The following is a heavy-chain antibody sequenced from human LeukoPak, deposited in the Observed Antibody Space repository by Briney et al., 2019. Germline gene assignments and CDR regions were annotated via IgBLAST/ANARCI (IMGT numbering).Heavy chain of an antibody. CDR1: GFTFSTSV. J-gene: IGHJ3*02. V-gene: IGHV3-30*02. CDR2: IRFDGSEK. Sequence: GGSLRLSCAASGFTFSTSVMHWVRQAPGKVLGWWSFIRFDGSEKYYADSVKARFSISRDNSINTLYLQMNSLRPDDTAVYYCAREGLYDFWSGYYIWGAFDIWGQGTMVTVSS. CDR3: AREGLYDFWSGYYIWGAFDI. D-gene: IGHD3-3*01.